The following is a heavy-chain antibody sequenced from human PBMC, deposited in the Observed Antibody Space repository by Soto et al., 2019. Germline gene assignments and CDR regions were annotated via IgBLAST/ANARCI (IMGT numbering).Heavy chain of an antibody. Sequence: SENLSHTCTVSGGSISRYYWSWIRQPPGKGLEWIGYIYYSGSTNYNPSLKSRVTISVDTSKNQFSLKLSSVTAADTAVYYCARVLESPAGCWSSGWYPPLSTGAYWGQGTLVTV. J-gene: IGHJ4*02. D-gene: IGHD6-19*01. CDR3: ARVLESPAGCWSSGWYPPLSTGAY. CDR2: IYYSGST. CDR1: GGSISRYY. V-gene: IGHV4-59*01.